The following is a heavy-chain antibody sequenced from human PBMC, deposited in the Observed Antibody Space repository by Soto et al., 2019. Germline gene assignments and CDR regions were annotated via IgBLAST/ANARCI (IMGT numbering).Heavy chain of an antibody. Sequence: QVQLQQSGAGLLKPSETLSLTCAVYGESFSGHIWTWIRQTPGKGLQWIGQINHSGSASYNPSLKSRVTISVRTSSGQFSPELSSVTAADTAVYYCARGLITGSHYSGGWYYFDSWGQGTQVTVSS. CDR1: GESFSGHI. D-gene: IGHD6-19*01. CDR3: ARGLITGSHYSGGWYYFDS. CDR2: INHSGSA. V-gene: IGHV4-34*01. J-gene: IGHJ4*02.